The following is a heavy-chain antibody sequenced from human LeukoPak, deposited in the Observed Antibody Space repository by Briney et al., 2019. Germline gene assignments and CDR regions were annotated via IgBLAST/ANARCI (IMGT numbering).Heavy chain of an antibody. CDR1: GGSISSSNW. CDR3: ARGVYRGTIRGLLDY. D-gene: IGHD3-10*01. J-gene: IGHJ4*02. Sequence: SGTLSLTCAVSGGSISSSNWWNWVRQPPGKGLEWIGEIFHSGATNYNPSLESRVTMSIDKSKNQFSLRLSSVTAADTAVYYCARGVYRGTIRGLLDYWGQGTLLTVSS. V-gene: IGHV4-4*02. CDR2: IFHSGAT.